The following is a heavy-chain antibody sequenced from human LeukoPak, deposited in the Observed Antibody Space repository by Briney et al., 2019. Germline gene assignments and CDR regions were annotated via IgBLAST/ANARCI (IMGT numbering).Heavy chain of an antibody. CDR3: ARDRTYCSGGSCYARKYGPYYYYYGMDV. D-gene: IGHD2-15*01. J-gene: IGHJ6*02. CDR2: IYYSGST. CDR1: GGSVSSGSYY. Sequence: PSETLSLTCTVSGGSVSSGSYYWSWIRQPPGKGLEWIGYIYYSGSTNYNPSLKSRVTVSVDTSKNQFSLKLSSVTAADTAVYYCARDRTYCSGGSCYARKYGPYYYYYGMDVWGQGATVTVSS. V-gene: IGHV4-61*01.